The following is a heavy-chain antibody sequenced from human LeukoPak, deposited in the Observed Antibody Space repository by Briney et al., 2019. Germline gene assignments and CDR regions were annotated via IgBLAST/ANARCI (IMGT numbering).Heavy chain of an antibody. CDR3: ARARGAAGSSYWYFDL. CDR1: GDSVSSNSAA. Sequence: SQTLSLTCAISGDSVSSNSAARNWIRQSPSRGLEWLGRTYYRSKWYNDYAVSVKSRITINPDASKNQFSLQLNSVTPEDTAVYYCARARGAAGSSYWYFDLWGRGTLVTVSS. V-gene: IGHV6-1*01. CDR2: TYYRSKWYN. J-gene: IGHJ2*01.